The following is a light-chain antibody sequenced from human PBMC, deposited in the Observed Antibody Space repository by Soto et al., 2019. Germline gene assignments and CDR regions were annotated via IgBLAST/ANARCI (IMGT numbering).Light chain of an antibody. Sequence: DIQMTQSPSSLSASVGDRVTITCQASQHISTYLNWYQQKPGKAPNLLIYDSSDLETGVPSRFSGSGSGTDFNLTISSLETDDISIYYCQQYEKPPYTFGQGTKLEI. CDR3: QQYEKPPYT. V-gene: IGKV1-33*01. CDR1: QHISTY. J-gene: IGKJ2*01. CDR2: DSS.